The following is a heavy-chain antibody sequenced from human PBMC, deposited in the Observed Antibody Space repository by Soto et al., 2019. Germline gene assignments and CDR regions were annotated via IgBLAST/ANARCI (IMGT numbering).Heavy chain of an antibody. V-gene: IGHV3-30*03. J-gene: IGHJ4*02. CDR3: ASEAVVAATQFYYFDY. CDR2: ISYDGSNK. D-gene: IGHD2-15*01. Sequence: VQLVESGGGVVQPGRSLRLSCAASGFTFSSYGMHWVRQAPGKGLEWVAVISYDGSNKYYADSVKGRFTISRDNSKNTLYLQMNSLRAEDTAVYYCASEAVVAATQFYYFDYWGQGTLVTVSS. CDR1: GFTFSSYG.